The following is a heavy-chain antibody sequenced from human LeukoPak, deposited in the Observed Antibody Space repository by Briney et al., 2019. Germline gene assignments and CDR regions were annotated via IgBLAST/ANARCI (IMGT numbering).Heavy chain of an antibody. CDR2: IYYSGST. D-gene: IGHD3-10*01. CDR1: GGSISSGGYS. Sequence: PSETLSLTCAVSGGSISSGGYSWSWIRQPPGKGLEWIGYIYYSGSTYYNPSLKSRVTISVDTSKNQFSLKLSSVTAADTAVYYCARVEGSGSYLYFDYWGQGTLVTVSS. CDR3: ARVEGSGSYLYFDY. V-gene: IGHV4-30-4*07. J-gene: IGHJ4*02.